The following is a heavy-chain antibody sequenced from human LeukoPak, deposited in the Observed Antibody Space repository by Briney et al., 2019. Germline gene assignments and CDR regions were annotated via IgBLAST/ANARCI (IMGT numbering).Heavy chain of an antibody. Sequence: ASVKVSSKASHYTFTSSGISWVRQAPGQGREWMGWINPSSGATNYAQRFQGRVTMTRHTSISTAYMELSRMRSDDTAMYFCARDPPNYYDRSGYYPLYYWGQGTLVTVSS. J-gene: IGHJ4*02. CDR1: HYTFTSSG. D-gene: IGHD3-22*01. CDR3: ARDPPNYYDRSGYYPLYY. V-gene: IGHV1-2*02. CDR2: INPSSGAT.